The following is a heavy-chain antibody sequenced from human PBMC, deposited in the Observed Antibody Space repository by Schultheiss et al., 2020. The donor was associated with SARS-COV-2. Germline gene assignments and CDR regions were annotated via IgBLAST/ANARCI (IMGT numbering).Heavy chain of an antibody. V-gene: IGHV3-23*01. CDR3: ARRSIAARQLYYYGMDV. CDR2: ISGSGGDT. J-gene: IGHJ6*02. CDR1: GFTFSNYA. Sequence: GGSLRLSCAASGFTFSNYAMTWVRQAPGKGLEWLSAISGSGGDTYNTDSVKGRFTISRDNSKNTLYLQMNSLRAEDTAVYYCARRSIAARQLYYYGMDVWGQGTTVTVSS. D-gene: IGHD6-6*01.